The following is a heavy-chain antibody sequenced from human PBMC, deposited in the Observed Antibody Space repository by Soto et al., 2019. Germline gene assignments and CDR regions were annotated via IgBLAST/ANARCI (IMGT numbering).Heavy chain of an antibody. J-gene: IGHJ6*02. Sequence: SQTLSLTCAISGDSVSSNSAAWNWIRQSPSRGLEWLGRTYFRSKWYNEYAISVKSRITINPDTSKNQFSLKLSSVTAADTGIYYCARARITMVREVIKYNMDVWGQGTTVTVSS. CDR2: TYFRSKWYN. V-gene: IGHV6-1*01. CDR3: ARARITMVREVIKYNMDV. CDR1: GDSVSSNSAA. D-gene: IGHD3-10*01.